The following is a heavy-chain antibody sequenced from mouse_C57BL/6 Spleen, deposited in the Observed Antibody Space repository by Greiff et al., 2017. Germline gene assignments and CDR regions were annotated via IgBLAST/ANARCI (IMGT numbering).Heavy chain of an antibody. CDR2: INPGSGGT. J-gene: IGHJ3*01. CDR3: ARGGQLRLRDWFAY. V-gene: IGHV1-54*01. Sequence: QVQLQQSGAELVRPGTSVKVSCKASGYAFTNYLLEWVKQRPGQGLEWIGVINPGSGGTNYNEKFKGKATLTADKSSSTAYMQLSSLTSEDSAVYFCARGGQLRLRDWFAYWGQGSLVTVSA. D-gene: IGHD3-2*02. CDR1: GYAFTNYL.